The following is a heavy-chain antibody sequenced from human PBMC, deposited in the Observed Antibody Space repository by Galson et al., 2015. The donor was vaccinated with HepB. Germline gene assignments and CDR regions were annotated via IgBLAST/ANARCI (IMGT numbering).Heavy chain of an antibody. CDR3: AKGCNGGCYYIDY. J-gene: IGHJ4*02. V-gene: IGHV3-33*05. CDR1: GFTFNSYA. Sequence: SLRLSCAVSGFTFNSYAMHWVRQAPGKGLEWVAIISFDETNEKYADSVKGRFTIYRDNSKNTLYLQMNSLRVDDTAVYYCAKGCNGGCYYIDYWGQGTLVTVS. D-gene: IGHD2-15*01. CDR2: ISFDETNE.